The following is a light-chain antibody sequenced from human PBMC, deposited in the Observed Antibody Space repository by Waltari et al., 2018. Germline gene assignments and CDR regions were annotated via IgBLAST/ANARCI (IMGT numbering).Light chain of an antibody. CDR1: QSVRST. CDR3: QQYDYWPWT. Sequence: IVMPQSPATLSLSPGETATLCCRASQSVRSTFPWFQQTPGQLPRLLLYGTSTRAPGSPSRFTGSGSGTEFSLTINSLQPEDFATYYCQQYDYWPWTFGQGTRVETK. J-gene: IGKJ1*01. V-gene: IGKV3D-15*01. CDR2: GTS.